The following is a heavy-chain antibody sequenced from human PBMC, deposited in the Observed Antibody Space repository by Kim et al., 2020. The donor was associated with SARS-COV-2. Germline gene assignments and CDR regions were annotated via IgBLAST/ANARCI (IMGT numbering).Heavy chain of an antibody. CDR3: ARDHQFRWVAAAADYYSYGRVV. J-gene: IGHJ6*01. Sequence: GGSLRLSCAASGFTFSSYAMYWVRQAPGKGLEWVAVIWYDGSNKHYADSVKGRFTISRDNLKNTLYLQMNSLRAEDTAVYYCARDHQFRWVAAAADYYSYGRVVCGGGTAVTLSP. V-gene: IGHV3-33*01. CDR2: IWYDGSNK. CDR1: GFTFSSYA. D-gene: IGHD6-13*01.